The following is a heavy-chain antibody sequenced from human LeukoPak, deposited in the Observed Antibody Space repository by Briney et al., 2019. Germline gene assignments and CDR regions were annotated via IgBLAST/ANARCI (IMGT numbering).Heavy chain of an antibody. CDR3: ARTHSGSGYYQS. V-gene: IGHV4-31*03. CDR1: GGSISSGGYY. Sequence: SQTLSLTCTVSGGSISSGGYYWSWIRQHPGKGLEWMGYIYYSGSTNYNPSLKSRVTISVDTSKNQFSLKLSSVTAADTAVYYCARTHSGSGYYQSWGQGTMVTVSS. J-gene: IGHJ3*01. D-gene: IGHD3-22*01. CDR2: IYYSGST.